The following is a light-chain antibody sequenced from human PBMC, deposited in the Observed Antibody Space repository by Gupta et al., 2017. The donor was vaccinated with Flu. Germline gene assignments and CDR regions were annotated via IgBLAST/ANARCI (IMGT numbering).Light chain of an antibody. CDR1: HTVRDDS. V-gene: IGKV3-20*01. Sequence: SMSPVESHTIYCSLSHTVRDDSLAWYQQKPGQPPRLLIHGTFNRASGVPDRFSGGGSGTDFTLTITRLQPEDFAVYYCQQYCRPPHSFGGGTKLEIK. J-gene: IGKJ4*01. CDR2: GTF. CDR3: QQYCRPPHS.